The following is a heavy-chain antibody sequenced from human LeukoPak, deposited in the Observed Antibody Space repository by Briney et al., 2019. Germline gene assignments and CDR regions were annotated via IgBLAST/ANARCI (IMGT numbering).Heavy chain of an antibody. J-gene: IGHJ3*02. D-gene: IGHD4-23*01. Sequence: PGGSLRLSCAASGFTVSSNYMSWVRQAPGKGLEWVSVIYSGGSTYYADSVKGRFTISRDNSKNTLYLQMNSLRAEDTAVYYCARGLSVVTRFRWAFDIWGQGTMVTASS. CDR1: GFTVSSNY. CDR3: ARGLSVVTRFRWAFDI. CDR2: IYSGGST. V-gene: IGHV3-53*01.